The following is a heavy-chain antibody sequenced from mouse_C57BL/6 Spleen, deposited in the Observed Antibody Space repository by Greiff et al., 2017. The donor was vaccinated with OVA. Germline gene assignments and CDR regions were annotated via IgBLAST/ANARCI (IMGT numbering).Heavy chain of an antibody. J-gene: IGHJ2*01. V-gene: IGHV1-80*01. CDR1: GYAFSSYW. CDR3: ARYDYYGSSYDY. D-gene: IGHD1-1*01. Sequence: QVQLQQPGAELVKPGASVKISCKASGYAFSSYWMNWVKQRPGKGLEWIGQIYPGDGDTNYNGKFKGKATLTADKSSSTAYMQLSSLTSEDSAVYFCARYDYYGSSYDYWGQGTTLTVSS. CDR2: IYPGDGDT.